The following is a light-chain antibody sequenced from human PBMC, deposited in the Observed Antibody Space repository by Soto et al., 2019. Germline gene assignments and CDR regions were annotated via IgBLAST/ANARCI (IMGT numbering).Light chain of an antibody. Sequence: IQMTQSPSSLSASVGDRVTITCRASQSISNYLNWYQQEPGKAPKLLIYAASSLQSGVPSRFSGSGSGTDFTLTISNLQPEDFASYYCQQSYSTPPWTFGQGTKVDIK. CDR2: AAS. CDR1: QSISNY. V-gene: IGKV1-39*01. J-gene: IGKJ1*01. CDR3: QQSYSTPPWT.